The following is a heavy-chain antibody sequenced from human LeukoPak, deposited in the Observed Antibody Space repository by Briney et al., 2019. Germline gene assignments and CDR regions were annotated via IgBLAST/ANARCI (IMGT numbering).Heavy chain of an antibody. CDR1: GFTFSSYA. Sequence: PGGSLRLSCAASGFTFSSYAMHWVRQAPGKGLEYVSAISSNGGSTYYANSVKGRFTISRDNSKNTLYLQMGSLRAEDMAVYYCARDRTGLNAFDIWGQGTMVTVSS. CDR3: ARDRTGLNAFDI. CDR2: ISSNGGST. V-gene: IGHV3-64*01. J-gene: IGHJ3*02. D-gene: IGHD1-1*01.